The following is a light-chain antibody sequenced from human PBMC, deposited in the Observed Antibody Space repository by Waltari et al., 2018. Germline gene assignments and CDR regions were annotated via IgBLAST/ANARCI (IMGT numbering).Light chain of an antibody. J-gene: IGKJ1*01. CDR3: QQYYSTPRT. Sequence: EIVMTQSPDSLAVSLGERANINCKSSQYVLYSSNNKNYLAWYQQKPGQPPKLLIYWASARESGVPDRFSGSGSGTDFTLTISSLQAEDVAVYYCQQYYSTPRTFGQGTKVEIK. CDR1: QYVLYSSNNKNY. CDR2: WAS. V-gene: IGKV4-1*01.